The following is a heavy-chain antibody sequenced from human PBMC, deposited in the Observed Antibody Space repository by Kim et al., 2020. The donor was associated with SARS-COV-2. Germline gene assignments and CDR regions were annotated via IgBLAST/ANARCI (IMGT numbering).Heavy chain of an antibody. J-gene: IGHJ4*02. CDR2: GST. CDR3: ARDDRGFDY. D-gene: IGHD3-22*01. V-gene: IGHV4-59*01. Sequence: GSTHYSPTLNSRVTISVDTSKNQFSLKLSSVTAADTAVYYCARDDRGFDYWGQGTLVTVSS.